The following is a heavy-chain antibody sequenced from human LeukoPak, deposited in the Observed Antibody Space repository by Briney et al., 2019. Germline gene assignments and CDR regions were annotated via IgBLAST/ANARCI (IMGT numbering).Heavy chain of an antibody. J-gene: IGHJ6*02. CDR3: ARGTRNYYYYGLDV. Sequence: PGGSLRLSCAASGFSVSSNYMSWVRQAPGKGLEGGSVLYRDGDTYYADSVKGRFTISRDNSKNTLYIQMDSLRVDDTAIYYCARGTRNYYYYGLDVWGQGTTVTVSS. CDR2: LYRDGDT. V-gene: IGHV3-66*01. CDR1: GFSVSSNY. D-gene: IGHD1-14*01.